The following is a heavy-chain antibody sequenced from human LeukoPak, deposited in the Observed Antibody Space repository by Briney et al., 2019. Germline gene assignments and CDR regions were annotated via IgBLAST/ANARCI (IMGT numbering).Heavy chain of an antibody. J-gene: IGHJ3*02. V-gene: IGHV4-39*01. CDR2: IYYSGPT. CDR1: GVSISTSRYY. Sequence: PSETLSLTCTVSGVSISTSRYYWGWIRQPPGKGLEWIGNIYYSGPTYYNASLERRVTISLDTSKNPFSLKLSSVTPADPAVYYCARQPPRRYSSGWWRDDAFDIWGQGTMVTVSS. D-gene: IGHD6-13*01. CDR3: ARQPPRRYSSGWWRDDAFDI.